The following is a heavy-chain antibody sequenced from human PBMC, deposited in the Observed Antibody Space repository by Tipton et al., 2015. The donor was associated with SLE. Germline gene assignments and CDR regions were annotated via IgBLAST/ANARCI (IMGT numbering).Heavy chain of an antibody. Sequence: TLSLTCAVYGGPFSGYYCSWIRQPPGKGLEWIGEINHSGSTNYNPSLKSRVTISVDTYKNQFSLKLSSVTAADTAVYYCARGGAGYPAAFDPWGRGTLVTVS. CDR1: GGPFSGYY. CDR3: ARGGAGYPAAFDP. J-gene: IGHJ5*02. CDR2: INHSGST. D-gene: IGHD5-12*01. V-gene: IGHV4-34*01.